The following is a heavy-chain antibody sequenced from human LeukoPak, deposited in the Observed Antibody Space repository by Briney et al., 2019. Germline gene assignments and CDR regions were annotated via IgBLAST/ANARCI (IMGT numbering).Heavy chain of an antibody. CDR1: GGSFSGCY. CDR3: ARGRVAAARYYMDV. J-gene: IGHJ6*03. V-gene: IGHV4-34*01. D-gene: IGHD6-13*01. Sequence: PSETLSLTCAVYGGSFSGCYWSWIRQPPGKGLEWIGEINHSGSTNYNPSLKSRVTISVDTSKNQFSLKLSSVTAADTAVYYCARGRVAAARYYMDVWGKGTTVTVSS. CDR2: INHSGST.